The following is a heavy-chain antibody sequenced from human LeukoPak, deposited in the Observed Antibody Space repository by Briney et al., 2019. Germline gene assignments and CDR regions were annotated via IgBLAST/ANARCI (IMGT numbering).Heavy chain of an antibody. D-gene: IGHD3-3*01. CDR1: GFTFSNAW. CDR2: IKSKTDGGIT. Sequence: PGGSLTLSCAASGFTFSNAWMSWVRQAPGKGLEWVGRIKSKTDGGITDYAAPVKGRFTISRDDSKNTLYLQMNSLKTEDTAVYYCTSEPGVAPFDYWGQGTLVTVS. V-gene: IGHV3-15*01. CDR3: TSEPGVAPFDY. J-gene: IGHJ4*02.